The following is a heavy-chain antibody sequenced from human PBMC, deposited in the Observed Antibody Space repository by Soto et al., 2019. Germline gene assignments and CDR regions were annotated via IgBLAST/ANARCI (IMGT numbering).Heavy chain of an antibody. J-gene: IGHJ4*02. CDR1: GGSVSGYY. CDR3: ARGIGYCSSINCYSSRRLRFDS. V-gene: IGHV4-34*01. Sequence: QVQLQQWGAGLLKPSETLSLTCAVYGGSVSGYYWSWIRQSPVKGLKWTWEFNHSGTTYYNPSLKTRVTISVHTRKNQFALKMSSVTAADTAVYYFARGIGYCSSINCYSSRRLRFDSWGQGTLVTVSS. CDR2: FNHSGTT. D-gene: IGHD2-2*01.